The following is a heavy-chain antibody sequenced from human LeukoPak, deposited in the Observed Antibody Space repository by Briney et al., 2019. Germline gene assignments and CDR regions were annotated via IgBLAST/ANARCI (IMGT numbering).Heavy chain of an antibody. CDR2: ISGSGGST. J-gene: IGHJ4*02. D-gene: IGHD1-26*01. Sequence: GGSLRLSCAASGFTFSSYDMSWVRQAPGKGLEWVSAISGSGGSTYYADSVKGRFTISRDNSKNTLYLQMNSLRAEDTAVYYCAKPLVGATNFDYWGQGTLVTVSS. CDR3: AKPLVGATNFDY. CDR1: GFTFSSYD. V-gene: IGHV3-23*01.